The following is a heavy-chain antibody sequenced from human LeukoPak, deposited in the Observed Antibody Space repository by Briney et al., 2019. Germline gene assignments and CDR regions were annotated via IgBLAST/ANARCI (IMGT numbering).Heavy chain of an antibody. CDR1: GGSISSGDYY. V-gene: IGHV4-30-4*01. J-gene: IGHJ4*02. Sequence: NPSQTLSLTCTVSGGSISSGDYYWSWIRQPPGKGLEWIGYIYYSGSTYYNPSLKSRVTISVDTSKNQFSLKLSSVTAADTAVYYCARVFSSRPYYFDYWAREPWSPSPQ. CDR2: IYYSGST. CDR3: ARVFSSRPYYFDY. D-gene: IGHD6-6*01.